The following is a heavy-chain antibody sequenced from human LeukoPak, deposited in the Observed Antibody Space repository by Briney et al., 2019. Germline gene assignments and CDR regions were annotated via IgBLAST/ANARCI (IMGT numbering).Heavy chain of an antibody. CDR3: ARIRSIQLWTPQPYFDY. CDR2: ISAYNGNT. V-gene: IGHV1-18*01. Sequence: ASVKVSCKASGYTFTSYGISWVRQAPGQGLEWMGWISAYNGNTNYAQKLQGRVTVTTDTSTSTAYMELRSLRSDDTAVYYCARIRSIQLWTPQPYFDYWGQGTLVTVSS. CDR1: GYTFTSYG. D-gene: IGHD5-18*01. J-gene: IGHJ4*02.